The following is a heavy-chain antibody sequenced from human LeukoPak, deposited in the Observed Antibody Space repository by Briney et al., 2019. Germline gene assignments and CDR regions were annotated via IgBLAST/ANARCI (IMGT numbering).Heavy chain of an antibody. D-gene: IGHD7-27*01. CDR1: GFTFSDYY. J-gene: IGHJ4*02. Sequence: GGPLRLSCAASGFTFSDYYMSWIRQAPGKGLEWVSYISGSGSNIYYADSVKGRFTISRDNAKNSLYLQMNSLRVEDTAVYYCARGPGSGLGMTRYFDYWGQGTLVSVSS. V-gene: IGHV3-11*04. CDR2: ISGSGSNI. CDR3: ARGPGSGLGMTRYFDY.